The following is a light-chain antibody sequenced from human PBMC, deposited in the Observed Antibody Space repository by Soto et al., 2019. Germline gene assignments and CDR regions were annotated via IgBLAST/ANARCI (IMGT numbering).Light chain of an antibody. J-gene: IGLJ1*01. CDR1: SSDIGAYDY. CDR3: FSVTTTSTHG. V-gene: IGLV2-14*01. CDR2: EVN. Sequence: QSALTQPASLSGSPGQSITISCTGTSSDIGAYDYVSWFQQHPGKAPKLMISEVNNRPSGVSNRFSGSKSGNTAYLTISGLQVEDEAEYFCFSVTTTSTHGFGTGTKVTGL.